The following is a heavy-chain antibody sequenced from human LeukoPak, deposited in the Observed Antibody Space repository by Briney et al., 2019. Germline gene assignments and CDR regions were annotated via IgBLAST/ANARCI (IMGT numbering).Heavy chain of an antibody. J-gene: IGHJ3*02. CDR3: AKGGLSRNDAFDI. D-gene: IGHD3-10*01. V-gene: IGHV3-23*01. Sequence: GGSLRLSCAASGFAFSNYVMGWVRQAPGKGLEWVSGVGGSGRYPHSADSVRGRFNISRDNSKNTLYLQMNSLRVEDTALYYCAKGGLSRNDAFDIWGQGTMVTVSS. CDR2: VGGSGRYP. CDR1: GFAFSNYV.